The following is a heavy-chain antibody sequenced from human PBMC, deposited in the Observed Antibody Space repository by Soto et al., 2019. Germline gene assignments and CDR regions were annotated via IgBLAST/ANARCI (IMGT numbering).Heavy chain of an antibody. CDR1: GFTFSSYS. J-gene: IGHJ6*02. V-gene: IGHV3-48*02. CDR2: ISSSSSTI. D-gene: IGHD6-13*01. CDR3: AKSIAAAGTYGMDV. Sequence: GGSLRLSXAASGFTFSSYSMNWVRQAPGKGLEWVSYISSSSSTIYYADSVKGRFIISRDNAKNSLYLQMNSLRDEDTAVYYCAKSIAAAGTYGMDVWGQGTTVTVSS.